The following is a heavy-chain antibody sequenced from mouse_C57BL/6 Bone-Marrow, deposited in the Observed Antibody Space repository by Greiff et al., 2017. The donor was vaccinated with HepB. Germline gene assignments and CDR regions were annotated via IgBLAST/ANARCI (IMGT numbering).Heavy chain of an antibody. V-gene: IGHV5-12*01. CDR2: ISNGGRST. Sequence: EVKLVESGGGLVQPGGSLKLSCAASGFTFSDYYMYWVRQTPEKRLEWVAYISNGGRSTYYPDTVKGRFTISRDNAKNTLYLQMSRLKSEDTAMYYCARPPSYYYGSTEAYYAMDYWGQGTSVTVSS. J-gene: IGHJ4*01. D-gene: IGHD1-1*01. CDR1: GFTFSDYY. CDR3: ARPPSYYYGSTEAYYAMDY.